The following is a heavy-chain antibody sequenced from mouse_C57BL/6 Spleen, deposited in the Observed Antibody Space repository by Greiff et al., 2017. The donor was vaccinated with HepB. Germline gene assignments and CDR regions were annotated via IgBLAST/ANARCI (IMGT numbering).Heavy chain of an antibody. V-gene: IGHV1-82*01. CDR1: GYAFSSSW. CDR2: IYPGDGDT. CDR3: ARSGDGYYKAMDY. J-gene: IGHJ4*01. D-gene: IGHD2-3*01. Sequence: LQESGPELVKPGASVKISCKASGYAFSSSWMNWVKQRPGKGLEWIGRIYPGDGDTNYNGKFKGKATLTADKSSSTAYMQLSSLTSEDSAVYFCARSGDGYYKAMDYWGQGTSVTVSS.